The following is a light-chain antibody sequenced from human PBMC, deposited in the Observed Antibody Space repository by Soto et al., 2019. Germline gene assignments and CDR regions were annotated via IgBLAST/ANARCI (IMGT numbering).Light chain of an antibody. V-gene: IGLV2-23*01. J-gene: IGLJ3*02. CDR2: EGS. CDR3: CSYAGSRWV. Sequence: QSALTQPASVSGSPGQSITISCTGTSSDVGNYNLVSWYQQHPGKAPKLMIYEGSKRPSGVSNRFSGSKSGNTASLTISGLQAEDEADYYCCSYAGSRWVFGGGTKLTVL. CDR1: SSDVGNYNL.